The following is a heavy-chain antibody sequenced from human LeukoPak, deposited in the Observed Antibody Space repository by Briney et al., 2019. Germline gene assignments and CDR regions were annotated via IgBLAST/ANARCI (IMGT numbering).Heavy chain of an antibody. Sequence: GESLKISCKASGYRFTSYWIGWVRRMPAKGLEWMGIIYPGDSDTRYCPSFEDLVTISADKTISTAYLQCRSLQASDTAVYYCGRGGYYSGGIYYYNFDYWGQATLVTVSS. D-gene: IGHD2-15*01. CDR3: GRGGYYSGGIYYYNFDY. CDR1: GYRFTSYW. V-gene: IGHV5-51*01. J-gene: IGHJ4*02. CDR2: IYPGDSDT.